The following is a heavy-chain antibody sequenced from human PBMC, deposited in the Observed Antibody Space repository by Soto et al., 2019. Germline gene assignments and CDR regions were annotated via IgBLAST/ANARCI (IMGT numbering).Heavy chain of an antibody. D-gene: IGHD3-3*01. V-gene: IGHV3-48*02. CDR1: GFTFSSYS. CDR3: ARAYDFWSGYGYGMDV. Sequence: ESGGGLVQPGGSLRLSCAASGFTFSSYSMNWVRQAPGKGLEWVSYISSSSSTIYYADSVKGRFTISRDNAKNSLYLQMNSLRDEDTAVYYCARAYDFWSGYGYGMDVWGQGTTVTVSS. CDR2: ISSSSSTI. J-gene: IGHJ6*02.